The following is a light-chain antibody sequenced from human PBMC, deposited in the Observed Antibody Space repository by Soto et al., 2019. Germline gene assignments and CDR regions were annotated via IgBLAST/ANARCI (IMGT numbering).Light chain of an antibody. J-gene: IGLJ2*01. Sequence: QSVLTQPASVSGSPGQSITISCTGSRSDVGYYNYVSWYQQHPGKAPKLMIYEVKNRPSGVSNRFSGSKSGNTASLTISGLQAEDEADYYCSSYTSGNTLLFGGGTKLTVL. CDR3: SSYTSGNTLL. V-gene: IGLV2-14*01. CDR1: RSDVGYYNY. CDR2: EVK.